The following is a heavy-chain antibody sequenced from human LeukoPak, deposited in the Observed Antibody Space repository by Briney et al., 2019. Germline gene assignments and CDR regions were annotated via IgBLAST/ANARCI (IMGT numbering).Heavy chain of an antibody. V-gene: IGHV4-34*01. D-gene: IGHD6-19*01. CDR3: ARGQGYSGGFFRGSGYFDL. CDR2: INHSGST. CDR1: GGSFSGYY. J-gene: IGHJ2*01. Sequence: PSETLSLTCAVYGGSFSGYYWSWIRQPPGKGLEWIGEINHSGSTNYNPSLKSRVTISVDTSKNQFSLKLSSVTAADTAVYYCARGQGYSGGFFRGSGYFDLWGRGTLVTVSS.